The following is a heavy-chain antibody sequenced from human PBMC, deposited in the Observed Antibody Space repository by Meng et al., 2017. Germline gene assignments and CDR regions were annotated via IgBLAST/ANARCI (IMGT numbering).Heavy chain of an antibody. CDR2: FDPEDGET. Sequence: ASVKVSCKVSGYTLTELSMHWVRQAPGKGLEWMGGFDPEDGETIYAQKFQGRVTMTEDTSTDTAYMELSSLRSEDTAVYYCASKSSGVRGYEKPYYYYYGMDVWGQGTTVTVSS. CDR3: ASKSSGVRGYEKPYYYYYGMDV. V-gene: IGHV1-24*01. J-gene: IGHJ6*02. CDR1: GYTLTELS. D-gene: IGHD5-12*01.